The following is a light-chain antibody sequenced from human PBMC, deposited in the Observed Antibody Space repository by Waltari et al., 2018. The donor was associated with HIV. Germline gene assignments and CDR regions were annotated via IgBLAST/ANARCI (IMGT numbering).Light chain of an antibody. Sequence: QSALTQPASVSGSPGQSITISCTGTSSDVGGYNYVSWYQQHPGNAPKHMIYDVTTRPSGVSNRCSGSKSGNTASLTISGLQAEDEADYYCCSYAGSSTFAVFGGGTKLTVL. J-gene: IGLJ2*01. V-gene: IGLV2-23*02. CDR1: SSDVGGYNY. CDR3: CSYAGSSTFAV. CDR2: DVT.